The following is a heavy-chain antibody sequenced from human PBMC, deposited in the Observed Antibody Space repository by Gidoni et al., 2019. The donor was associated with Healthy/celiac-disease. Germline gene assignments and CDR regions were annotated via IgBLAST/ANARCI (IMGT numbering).Heavy chain of an antibody. CDR1: GGTIRRGRYY. CDR3: ARALVVVTAMDSDYFDY. V-gene: IGHV4-61*02. J-gene: IGHJ4*02. Sequence: QVQLKESGPGRVKPSQTLSLTGTVSGGTIRRGRYYWSWVRQHAGKGLVWIGRIYTSGSTNYNPSLKSRVTISVDTSKNQFSLKLSSVTAADTAVYYCARALVVVTAMDSDYFDYWGRGTLVTVSS. CDR2: IYTSGST. D-gene: IGHD2-21*02.